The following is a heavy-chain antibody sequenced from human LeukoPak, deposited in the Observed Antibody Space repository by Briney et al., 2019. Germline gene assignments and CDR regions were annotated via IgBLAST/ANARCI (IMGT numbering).Heavy chain of an antibody. CDR1: GFTFDDYS. D-gene: IGHD3-10*01. CDR2: ISRNSRRI. J-gene: IGHJ6*03. Sequence: PGRSLRLSCVASGFTFDDYSMHWVRQAPGKGLEWVSGISRNSRRIDYADSVKGRFTISRDISKNTLYLQMNSLRAEDTAVYYCARVLSGRGSLYDYYYYMDVWGKGTTVTISS. CDR3: ARVLSGRGSLYDYYYYMDV. V-gene: IGHV3-9*01.